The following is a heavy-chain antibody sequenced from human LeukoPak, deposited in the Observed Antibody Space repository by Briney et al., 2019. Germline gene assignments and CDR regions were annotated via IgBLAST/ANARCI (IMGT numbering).Heavy chain of an antibody. Sequence: ASVKVSCKASGYTFTSCGISWVRQAPGQGLEWMGWISAYNGNTNYAQKLQGRVTMTTDTSTSTAYMELRSLRSDDTAVYYCARVIVVVPAAWFDPWGQGTLVTVSS. CDR1: GYTFTSCG. CDR3: ARVIVVVPAAWFDP. V-gene: IGHV1-18*01. D-gene: IGHD2-2*01. CDR2: ISAYNGNT. J-gene: IGHJ5*02.